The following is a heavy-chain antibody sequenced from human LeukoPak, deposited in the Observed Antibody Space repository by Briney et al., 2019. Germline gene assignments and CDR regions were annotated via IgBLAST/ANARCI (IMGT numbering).Heavy chain of an antibody. CDR3: AGERGEEYSSGWYKRNYFDN. V-gene: IGHV4-39*07. Sequence: SETLSLTCTVSGDSFSSVTDYWAWIRQPPGKGLEWIASGDYSGGTYYNPSLESRVAISADISKNQFSLKLTSVTGADTAVYYCAGERGEEYSSGWYKRNYFDNWGQGIRVTVSS. J-gene: IGHJ4*02. CDR1: GDSFSSVTDY. D-gene: IGHD6-19*01. CDR2: GDYSGGT.